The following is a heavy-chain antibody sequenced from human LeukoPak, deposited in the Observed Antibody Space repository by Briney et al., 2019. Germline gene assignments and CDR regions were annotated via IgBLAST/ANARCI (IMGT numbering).Heavy chain of an antibody. CDR3: ARLYLPATRFDY. J-gene: IGHJ4*02. Sequence: ASVKVSCKASGYTFTSYDINWVRQATGQGLEWMGWMNPNSGNTGYAQKFQGRVTITRNTSISTAYMELSSLRSEDTAVYYCARLYLPATRFDYRGQGTLVTVSS. D-gene: IGHD5-24*01. CDR1: GYTFTSYD. CDR2: MNPNSGNT. V-gene: IGHV1-8*03.